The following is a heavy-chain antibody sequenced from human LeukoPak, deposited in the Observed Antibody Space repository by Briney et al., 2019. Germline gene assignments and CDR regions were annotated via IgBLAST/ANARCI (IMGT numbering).Heavy chain of an antibody. CDR2: INPDGSTT. CDR3: AKVACSITSCYFTDY. J-gene: IGHJ4*02. CDR1: GFTLSSYW. Sequence: GGSLRLSCAASGFTLSSYWMHWVRQVPGKGLVWVSRINPDGSTTTYADSVKGRFTISRDSSKNTLVLQMDSLRAEDTAVYYCAKVACSITSCYFTDYWGQGTMVTVSS. D-gene: IGHD2-2*01. V-gene: IGHV3-74*01.